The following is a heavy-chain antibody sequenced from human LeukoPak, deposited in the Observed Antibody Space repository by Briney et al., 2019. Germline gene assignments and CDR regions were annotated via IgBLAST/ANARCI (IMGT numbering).Heavy chain of an antibody. CDR3: TIRRFSGYDAAFDV. CDR1: GITFDDYA. J-gene: IGHJ3*01. Sequence: PGGSPRLSCAASGITFDDYAMYWVRQAPGKGLEWVSGVNWKTGNIGYADSVKDRFTTFRDYAKTSLYMQMNSLTTEDTALYYCTIRRFSGYDAAFDVWGQGTMVTVSS. CDR2: VNWKTGNI. V-gene: IGHV3-9*01. D-gene: IGHD5-12*01.